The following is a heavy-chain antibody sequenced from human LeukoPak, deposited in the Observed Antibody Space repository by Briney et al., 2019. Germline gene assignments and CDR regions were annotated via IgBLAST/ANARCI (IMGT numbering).Heavy chain of an antibody. Sequence: GRSLRLSCAASGFTFSSYGMHWVRQAPGKGLEWVAVISYDGSNKYYADSVKGRFTISRDNPKNRLYLKMNSLRPEDTAVYSCAKGTRVWVEDWSFDLWGRGSLVTVSS. J-gene: IGHJ2*01. CDR2: ISYDGSNK. CDR3: AKGTRVWVEDWSFDL. D-gene: IGHD1-14*01. CDR1: GFTFSSYG. V-gene: IGHV3-30*18.